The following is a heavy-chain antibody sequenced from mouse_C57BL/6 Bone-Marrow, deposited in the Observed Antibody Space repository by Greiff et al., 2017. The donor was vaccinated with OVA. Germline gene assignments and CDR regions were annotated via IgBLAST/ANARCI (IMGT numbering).Heavy chain of an antibody. CDR1: GYSITRGYY. D-gene: IGHD2-1*01. V-gene: IGHV3-6*01. CDR2: ISYDGSN. J-gene: IGHJ4*01. Sequence: EVQLVESGPGLVKPSQSLSLPCSVTGYSITRGYYWNWLRQFPGNQLDLMGYISYDGSNNYNPSLKHRISITRDPSKNPFVLKFNSVTTEDTATYYCARGGNPYYAMDYWGQGTSVTVSS. CDR3: ARGGNPYYAMDY.